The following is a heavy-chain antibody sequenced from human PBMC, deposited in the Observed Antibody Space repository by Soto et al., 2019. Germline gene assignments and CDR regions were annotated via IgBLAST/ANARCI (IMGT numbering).Heavy chain of an antibody. Sequence: QVQLVQSGAEVKKPGASVKVSCKTSGFTFTNYYINWVRQAPGQGLEVMGWISAYSGNTNYAQNLKGRVTMTTDTAASQAYLELSSLRTDDTAVSFCVREDPYSVNWYFDYWGQGTLVTVSS. J-gene: IGHJ4*02. CDR1: GFTFTNYY. CDR3: VREDPYSVNWYFDY. V-gene: IGHV1-18*01. CDR2: ISAYSGNT. D-gene: IGHD1-1*01.